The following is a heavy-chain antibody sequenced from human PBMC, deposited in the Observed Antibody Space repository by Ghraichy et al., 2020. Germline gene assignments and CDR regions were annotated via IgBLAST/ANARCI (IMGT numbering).Heavy chain of an antibody. Sequence: GESLNISCAASGFTFSRFSMNWVRQAPGKGLEWLSYISYSGDTIHYAESVKGRFTISRDNVKNSLYLQMNGLRPEDTAVYYCARDQAEQRLDYWGQGTLVTVAS. D-gene: IGHD1/OR15-1a*01. CDR2: ISYSGDTI. CDR1: GFTFSRFS. CDR3: ARDQAEQRLDY. J-gene: IGHJ4*02. V-gene: IGHV3-48*01.